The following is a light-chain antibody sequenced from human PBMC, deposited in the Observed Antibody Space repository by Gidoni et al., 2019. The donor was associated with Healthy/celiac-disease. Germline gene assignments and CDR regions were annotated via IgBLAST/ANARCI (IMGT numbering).Light chain of an antibody. CDR3: AAWDDSLNGWV. Sequence: QSVLTQPPPASGTPGQRFTLPCSGRSSNIGSNTVNWYHQLPGTAPKLLIYSNNQRPSGVPDRCSGSKSGTSASLAISGLQSEDEADYYCAAWDDSLNGWVFGGGTKLTVL. V-gene: IGLV1-44*01. CDR2: SNN. CDR1: SSNIGSNT. J-gene: IGLJ3*02.